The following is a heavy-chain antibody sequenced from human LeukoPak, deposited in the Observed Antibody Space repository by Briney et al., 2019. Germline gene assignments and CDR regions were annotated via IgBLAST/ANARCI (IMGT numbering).Heavy chain of an antibody. V-gene: IGHV4-39*01. D-gene: IGHD2-2*02. Sequence: SGTLSLTCTVSGGSISSSSYYWGWIRQPPGKGLEWIGSIYYSGSTYYNPSLKSRVTISVDTSKNQFSLKLSSVTAADTAVYYCASLLIVVVPAAIGGFDPWGQGTLVTVSS. CDR1: GGSISSSSYY. CDR3: ASLLIVVVPAAIGGFDP. CDR2: IYYSGST. J-gene: IGHJ5*02.